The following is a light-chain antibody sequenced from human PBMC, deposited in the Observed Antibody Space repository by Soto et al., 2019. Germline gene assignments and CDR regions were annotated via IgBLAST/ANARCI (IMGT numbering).Light chain of an antibody. J-gene: IGLJ2*01. V-gene: IGLV2-14*01. Sequence: QSVLTQPASVSGSPWQSITISCAGTMRDVGAYNLVSWYQQHPGRAPQLIIYEVRNRPSGISFRFSGSKSGHTASLTISGLQAEDEADYYCSSYTSKSSLIFGGGTKVTVL. CDR2: EVR. CDR3: SSYTSKSSLI. CDR1: MRDVGAYNL.